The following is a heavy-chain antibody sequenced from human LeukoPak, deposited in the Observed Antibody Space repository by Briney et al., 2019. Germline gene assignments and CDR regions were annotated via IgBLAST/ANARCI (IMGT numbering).Heavy chain of an antibody. Sequence: TSETLSLTCTVSGGSISSSSYYWGWIRQPPGKGLEWIGSIYYSGSTYYNPSLKSRVTISVDTSKNQFSLKLSSVTAADTAVYYCARCHYYYGSGSYFVVPTNAFDIWGQGTMVTVSS. CDR3: ARCHYYYGSGSYFVVPTNAFDI. D-gene: IGHD3-10*01. CDR1: GGSISSSSYY. CDR2: IYYSGST. J-gene: IGHJ3*02. V-gene: IGHV4-39*07.